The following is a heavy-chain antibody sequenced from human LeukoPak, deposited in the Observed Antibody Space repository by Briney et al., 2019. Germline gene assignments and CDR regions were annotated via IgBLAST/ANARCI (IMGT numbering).Heavy chain of an antibody. CDR3: ARGGRDGYNYRWFDP. J-gene: IGHJ5*02. CDR1: VYSISSGYY. CDR2: LYHSGST. D-gene: IGHD5-24*01. Sequence: SSETLSLTCTVSVYSISSGYYWGWIRQPPGKGLEWIGSLYHSGSTYYNPSLKSRVTISVDTSKNQFSLKLSSVTAADTAVYYCARGGRDGYNYRWFDPWGQGTLVTVSS. V-gene: IGHV4-38-2*02.